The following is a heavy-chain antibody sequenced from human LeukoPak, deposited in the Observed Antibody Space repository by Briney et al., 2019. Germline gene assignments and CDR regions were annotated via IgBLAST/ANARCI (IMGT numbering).Heavy chain of an antibody. J-gene: IGHJ4*02. V-gene: IGHV3-48*01. Sequence: PGGSLRLSCAASGFTFSSYSMNWVRQAPGKGLEWVSYISSSGSTIYYADSVKGRFTISRDNSKNTLYLQMNSLRAEDTAVYYCARIYGGNPGSYFDYWGQGTLVTVSS. CDR3: ARIYGGNPGSYFDY. CDR2: ISSSGSTI. CDR1: GFTFSSYS. D-gene: IGHD4-23*01.